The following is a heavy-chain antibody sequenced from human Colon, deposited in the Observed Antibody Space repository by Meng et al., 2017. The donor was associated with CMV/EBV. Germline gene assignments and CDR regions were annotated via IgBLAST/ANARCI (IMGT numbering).Heavy chain of an antibody. CDR1: GGSLTDHY. Sequence: SETLSLTCAVSGGSLTDHYWSWIRQSPGKGLEWIGEINHYGSINYNPSLKSRVTISVDTSKIHFSLTLSSVTAADAALYYCARGGRRTLAFGPFVDYWGQGTQVTVSS. V-gene: IGHV4-34*01. CDR2: INHYGSI. J-gene: IGHJ4*02. D-gene: IGHD3-3*02. CDR3: ARGGRRTLAFGPFVDY.